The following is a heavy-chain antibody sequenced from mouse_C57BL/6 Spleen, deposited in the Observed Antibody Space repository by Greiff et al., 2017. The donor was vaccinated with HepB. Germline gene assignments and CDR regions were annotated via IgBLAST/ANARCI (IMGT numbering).Heavy chain of an antibody. CDR2: INPRSGNT. D-gene: IGHD2-2*01. CDR3: ASSGYDDGYFDY. J-gene: IGHJ2*01. Sequence: SGAELARPGASVKLSCKASGYTFTSYGISWVKQRTGQGLEWIGEINPRSGNTYYNEKFKGKATLTADKSSSTAYMELRSLTSEDSAVYFCASSGYDDGYFDYWGQGTTLTVSS. CDR1: GYTFTSYG. V-gene: IGHV1-81*01.